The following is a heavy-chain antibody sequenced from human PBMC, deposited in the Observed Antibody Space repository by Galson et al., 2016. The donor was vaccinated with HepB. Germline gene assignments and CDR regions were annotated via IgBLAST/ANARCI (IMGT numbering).Heavy chain of an antibody. J-gene: IGHJ4*02. Sequence: SPSFQGHVTISADKSISTAYLQWSSLKASDTAMYYCAREIGGKQWLDLDYWGQGTLVTVSS. V-gene: IGHV5-10-1*01. D-gene: IGHD6-19*01. CDR3: AREIGGKQWLDLDY.